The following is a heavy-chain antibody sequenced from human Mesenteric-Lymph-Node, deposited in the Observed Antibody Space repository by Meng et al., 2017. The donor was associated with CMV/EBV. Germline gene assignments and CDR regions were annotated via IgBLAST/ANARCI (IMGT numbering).Heavy chain of an antibody. J-gene: IGHJ6*02. Sequence: ASVKVSCKASGYTFTGYYMHWVRQAPGQGLEWKGWMNPNSGNTGYAQKFQGRVTMTRNTSISTAYMELSSLRSEDTAVYYCARKSITMVRGVIHYYYYGMDVWGQGTTVTVSS. D-gene: IGHD3-10*01. CDR1: GYTFTGYY. CDR3: ARKSITMVRGVIHYYYYGMDV. V-gene: IGHV1-8*02. CDR2: MNPNSGNT.